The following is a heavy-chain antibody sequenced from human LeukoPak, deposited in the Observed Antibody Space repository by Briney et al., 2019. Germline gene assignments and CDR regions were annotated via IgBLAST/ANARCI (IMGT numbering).Heavy chain of an antibody. J-gene: IGHJ4*02. D-gene: IGHD2-21*02. V-gene: IGHV3-21*01. CDR3: ARDRNYCGDDCYPYYFDN. Sequence: GGSLRLSCVASGFTFNSYSMNWVRKAPGKGLEWVSSISSASSYTYYADSVKSRFTISRDNAKNSLFLQMNSLRAEDTAVYYCARDRNYCGDDCYPYYFDNWGQGTLVTVSS. CDR1: GFTFNSYS. CDR2: ISSASSYT.